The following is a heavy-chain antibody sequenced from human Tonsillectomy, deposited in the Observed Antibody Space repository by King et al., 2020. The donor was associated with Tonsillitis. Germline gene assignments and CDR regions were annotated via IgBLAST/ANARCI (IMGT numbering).Heavy chain of an antibody. Sequence: VQLVESGGGLVKPGGSLRLSCAASGFTFSSYSMNWVRQAPGQGLEWVSSISSSSSYIYYADLLKGRFTISRDNAKKSLYLQMNSLRAEDTAVYYCARGVTHHYSSSWYFDYWGQGTLVTVSS. CDR1: GFTFSSYS. CDR2: ISSSSSYI. V-gene: IGHV3-21*01. D-gene: IGHD6-13*01. CDR3: ARGVTHHYSSSWYFDY. J-gene: IGHJ4*02.